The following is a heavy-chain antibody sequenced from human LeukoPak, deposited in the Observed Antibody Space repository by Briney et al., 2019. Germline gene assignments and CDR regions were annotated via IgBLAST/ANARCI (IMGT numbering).Heavy chain of an antibody. J-gene: IGHJ3*02. D-gene: IGHD4-17*01. Sequence: SETLSLTCTVSGGSISSYYWSWIRQPPGKGLEWIGYIYYSGSTNYNPSLKSRVTISVDTSKNQFSLKLSSVTAADTAVYYCAGLREDYEGPDAFDIWGQGTMVTVSS. CDR2: IYYSGST. CDR1: GGSISSYY. V-gene: IGHV4-59*01. CDR3: AGLREDYEGPDAFDI.